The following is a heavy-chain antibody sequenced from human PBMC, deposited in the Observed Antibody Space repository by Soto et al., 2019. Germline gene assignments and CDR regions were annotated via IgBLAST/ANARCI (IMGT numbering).Heavy chain of an antibody. D-gene: IGHD3-3*01. J-gene: IGHJ5*02. CDR3: ATFPRPDFWSGHSWFDP. Sequence: QVQLVHSGAEVKKPGSSVKVSCKASGGTFSSYAISWVRQAPGQGLEWMGSIIPIFGTANYAQKFQVRVMITADDSTSTAYMELSSLRSEDTAVYYCATFPRPDFWSGHSWFDPWGQGTLVIFSS. V-gene: IGHV1-69*15. CDR1: GGTFSSYA. CDR2: IIPIFGTA.